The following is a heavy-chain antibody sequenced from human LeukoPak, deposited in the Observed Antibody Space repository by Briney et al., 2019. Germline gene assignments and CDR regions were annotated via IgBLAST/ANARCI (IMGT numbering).Heavy chain of an antibody. D-gene: IGHD3-22*01. CDR1: GLTFSDYY. CDR3: AVQITMIVVVPYFDY. V-gene: IGHV3-11*04. J-gene: IGHJ4*02. CDR2: ISGTGTTI. Sequence: GGSLRLSCAASGLTFSDYYVTWIRQAPGKGLEWVSSISGTGTTIYSADSVRGRFTVSRDNARNSLFLHMNSLRAEDTAVYYCAVQITMIVVVPYFDYWGQGTLVTVSS.